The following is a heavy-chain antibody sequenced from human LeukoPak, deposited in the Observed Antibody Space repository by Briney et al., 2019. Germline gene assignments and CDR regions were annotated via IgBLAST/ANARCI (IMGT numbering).Heavy chain of an antibody. CDR1: GYSFSHYG. CDR2: ISAFNYII. CDR3: TRGSSISAQGDT. V-gene: IGHV1-18*01. Sequence: ASVKVSCKTSGYSFSHYGISWWRQAPGQGLEWVGWISAFNYIIEYAQKFQGRVTMTQDTATSTAYMELRSLTSDDTAVFYCTRGSSISAQGDTWGQGTVVFVSS. J-gene: IGHJ4*02. D-gene: IGHD3-16*01.